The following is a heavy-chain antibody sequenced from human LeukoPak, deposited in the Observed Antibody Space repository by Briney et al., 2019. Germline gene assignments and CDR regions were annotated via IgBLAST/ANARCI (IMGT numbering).Heavy chain of an antibody. D-gene: IGHD6-6*01. CDR1: GGTFSSYA. J-gene: IGHJ6*03. V-gene: IGHV1-69*13. CDR3: ARVGSSSYYYYYYMDV. CDR2: IIPIFGTA. Sequence: SVKVSCKASGGTFSSYATSWVRQAPGQGLEWMGGIIPIFGTANYAQKFQGRVTITADESTSTAYMELSSLRSEDTAVYYYARVGSSSYYYYYYMDVWGKGTTVTVSS.